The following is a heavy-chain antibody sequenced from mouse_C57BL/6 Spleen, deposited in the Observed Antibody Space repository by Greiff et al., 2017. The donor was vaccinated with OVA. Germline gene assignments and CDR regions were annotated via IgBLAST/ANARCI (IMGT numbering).Heavy chain of an antibody. CDR1: GYTFTSYW. CDR3: ATPCYGYDEGAFDY. J-gene: IGHJ2*01. V-gene: IGHV1-64*01. CDR2: IHPNSGST. Sequence: QVQLQQPGAELVKPGASVKLSCKASGYTFTSYWMHWVKQRPGQGLEWIGMIHPNSGSTNYNEKFKSKATLTVDKSSSTAYMQLSSLTSEDTAVDYGATPCYGYDEGAFDYWGQGTTLTVSS. D-gene: IGHD2-14*01.